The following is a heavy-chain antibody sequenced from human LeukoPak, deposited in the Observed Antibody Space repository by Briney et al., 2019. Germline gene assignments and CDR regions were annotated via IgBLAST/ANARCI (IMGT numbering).Heavy chain of an antibody. V-gene: IGHV3-7*04. CDR2: IKEDESEK. CDR1: GFTFSSYW. D-gene: IGHD1-20*01. Sequence: GGSLRLSCAASGFTFSSYWMSWVRQAPGKGLECVANIKEDESEKYYGDSVKGRFTISRDNAKNSLYLQMNSLRAEDTAVYYCVRGLYNSKYWGQGTLVTVSS. CDR3: VRGLYNSKY. J-gene: IGHJ4*02.